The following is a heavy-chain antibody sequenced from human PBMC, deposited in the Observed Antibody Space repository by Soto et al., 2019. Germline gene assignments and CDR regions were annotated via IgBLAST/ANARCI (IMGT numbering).Heavy chain of an antibody. V-gene: IGHV1-2*02. J-gene: IGHJ3*02. Sequence: GAAVKVSCKASGYTFTGYYMHWVRQAPGQGLEWMGWINPNSGGTNYAQKFQGRVTMTRDTSISTAYMGLSRLRSDDTAVYYCARVVVVTAIRHDAFDIWGQGTMVTVSS. CDR2: INPNSGGT. CDR1: GYTFTGYY. D-gene: IGHD2-21*02. CDR3: ARVVVVTAIRHDAFDI.